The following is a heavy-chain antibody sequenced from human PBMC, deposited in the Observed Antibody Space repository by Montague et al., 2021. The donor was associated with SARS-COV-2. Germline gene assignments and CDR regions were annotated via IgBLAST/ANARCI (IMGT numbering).Heavy chain of an antibody. Sequence: SETLSLTCSVSGGSISSSSHYWAWIRQPPGRRLEWIGTIYYSGTTLYHPSFKSRITMSVDTSDNQFSLQLNSVSATDMAIYYCARAQMAVTEYYPDYWGQGILVTVSS. CDR2: IYYSGTT. D-gene: IGHD2/OR15-2a*01. V-gene: IGHV4-39*01. CDR3: ARAQMAVTEYYPDY. CDR1: GGSISSSSHY. J-gene: IGHJ4*02.